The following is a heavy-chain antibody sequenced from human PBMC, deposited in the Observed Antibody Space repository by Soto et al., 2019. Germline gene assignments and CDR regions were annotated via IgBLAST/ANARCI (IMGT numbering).Heavy chain of an antibody. V-gene: IGHV1-8*01. CDR3: ARGDCISTSCVYYYDMDV. CDR2: MNPNSGNT. CDR1: GYTFTSYD. Sequence: ASVKVSCKASGYTFTSYDINWVRQATGQGLEWMGWMNPNSGNTGYAQKFQGRVTMTRNTSISTAYMELSSLRSEDTAVYYCARGDCISTSCVYYYDMDVWGQGTTVTVAS. D-gene: IGHD2-2*01. J-gene: IGHJ6*02.